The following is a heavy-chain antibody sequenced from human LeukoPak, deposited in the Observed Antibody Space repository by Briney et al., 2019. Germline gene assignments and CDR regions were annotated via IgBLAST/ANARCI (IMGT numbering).Heavy chain of an antibody. D-gene: IGHD3-3*01. CDR2: IYYSGST. J-gene: IGHJ6*03. CDR3: ARAPRFLEWFPYYYYMDV. V-gene: IGHV4-39*01. CDR1: GGSISSSSYY. Sequence: SETLSLTCSVSGGSISSSSYYWGWIRQPPGKGLEWIGIIYYSGSTYYNPSLKSRVTISADTSKSQFSLKLSSVTAADTAVYYCARAPRFLEWFPYYYYMDVWGKGTTVTVSS.